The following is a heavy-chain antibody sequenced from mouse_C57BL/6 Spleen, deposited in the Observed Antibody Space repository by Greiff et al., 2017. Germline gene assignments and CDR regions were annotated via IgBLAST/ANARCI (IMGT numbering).Heavy chain of an antibody. Sequence: VQLQQPGAELVRPGSSVKLSCKASGYTFTSYWMDWVKQRPGQGLEWIGNIYPSDSETHYNQKFKDKATLTVDKSSSTAYMQLSSLTSEDPAVYYCASTYDYDDGAFADWGQGTLVTVSA. V-gene: IGHV1-61*01. J-gene: IGHJ3*01. D-gene: IGHD2-4*01. CDR2: IYPSDSET. CDR3: ASTYDYDDGAFAD. CDR1: GYTFTSYW.